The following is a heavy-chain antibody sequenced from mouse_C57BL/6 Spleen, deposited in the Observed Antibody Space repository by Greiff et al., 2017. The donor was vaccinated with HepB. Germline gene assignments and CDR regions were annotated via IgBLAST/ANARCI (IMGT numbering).Heavy chain of an antibody. D-gene: IGHD2-4*01. CDR1: GFTFSSYA. CDR3: ASFGDYDWFAY. J-gene: IGHJ3*01. CDR2: ISDGGSYT. Sequence: DVMLVESGGGLVKPGGSLKLSCAASGFTFSSYAMSWVRQTPEKRLEWVATISDGGSYTYYPDNVKGRFTISRDNAKNNLYLQMCHLKSEDTAMYYCASFGDYDWFAYWGQGTLVTVSA. V-gene: IGHV5-4*03.